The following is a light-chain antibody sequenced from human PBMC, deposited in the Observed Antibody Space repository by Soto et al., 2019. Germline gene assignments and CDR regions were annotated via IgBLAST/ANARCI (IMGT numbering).Light chain of an antibody. CDR1: QSLRRSY. CDR3: QQYDSSPPYT. Sequence: EIVLTQSPGTLSLSPGERATLSCRASQSLRRSYLAWYQQKPGQAPRLLIYGASSRATGIPDRFSGSGSGTDFTLTISRLEPEDFAVYYYQQYDSSPPYTFGQGTNLEIK. V-gene: IGKV3-20*01. CDR2: GAS. J-gene: IGKJ2*01.